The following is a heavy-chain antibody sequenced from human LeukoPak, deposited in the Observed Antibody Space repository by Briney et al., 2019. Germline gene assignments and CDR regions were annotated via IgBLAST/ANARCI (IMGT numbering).Heavy chain of an antibody. D-gene: IGHD6-13*01. J-gene: IGHJ6*03. CDR1: GYTFTGYY. Sequence: ASVKVSCNASGYTFTGYYMHWVRQAPGQGLEWMGWINPNSGGTNYAQKFQGRVTMTRDTSISTAYMELSRLRSDDTAVYYCARIAAAGTSYYYYYMDVWGKGTTVTISS. CDR2: INPNSGGT. CDR3: ARIAAAGTSYYYYYMDV. V-gene: IGHV1-2*02.